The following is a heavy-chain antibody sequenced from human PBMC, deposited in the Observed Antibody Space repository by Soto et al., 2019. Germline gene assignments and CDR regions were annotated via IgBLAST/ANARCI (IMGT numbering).Heavy chain of an antibody. Sequence: DVRLVESGGGLVQPGGSLRLSCAASSFTFSSYWLSWVRQAPGKGLEWVATIKQDGSENYYVGSVKGRFTISRDNAKNSLYLQMSSLRADDTAVYYCARDGPFISVAAPAFQYAMDVWGQGNTVTVS. J-gene: IGHJ6*02. CDR1: SFTFSSYW. CDR3: ARDGPFISVAAPAFQYAMDV. D-gene: IGHD6-19*01. V-gene: IGHV3-7*03. CDR2: IKQDGSEN.